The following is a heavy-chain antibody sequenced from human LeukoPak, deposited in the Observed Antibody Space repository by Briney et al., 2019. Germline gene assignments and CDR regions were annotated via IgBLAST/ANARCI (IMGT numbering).Heavy chain of an antibody. CDR1: GGSLSGYY. Sequence: ASETLSLTCAVSGGSLSGYYWSWIHQPPGKGLEWIGSIYYSGSTYYNPSLKSRVTISVDTSKNQFSLKLSSVTAADTAVYYCARRDSQKGYLGYWGQGTLVTVSS. V-gene: IGHV4-39*07. J-gene: IGHJ4*02. CDR2: IYYSGST. D-gene: IGHD2-21*01. CDR3: ARRDSQKGYLGY.